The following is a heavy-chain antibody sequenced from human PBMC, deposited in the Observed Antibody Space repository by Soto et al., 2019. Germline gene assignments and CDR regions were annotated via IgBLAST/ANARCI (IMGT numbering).Heavy chain of an antibody. Sequence: PSETLSLTCTLSGGSISSSSYSWGWIRQPPGKGLELIGSIYYSGSTHYNPSLKSRVTISVDTSKNQFSLKLSSVTAADTAVYYCARQDIVLMVYAITSADNWFDPWGQGTLVTVSS. D-gene: IGHD2-8*01. CDR3: ARQDIVLMVYAITSADNWFDP. J-gene: IGHJ5*02. CDR2: IYYSGST. CDR1: GGSISSSSYS. V-gene: IGHV4-39*01.